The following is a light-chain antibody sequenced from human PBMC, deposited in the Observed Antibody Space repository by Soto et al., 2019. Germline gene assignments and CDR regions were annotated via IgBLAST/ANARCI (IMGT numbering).Light chain of an antibody. V-gene: IGLV2-23*01. CDR2: EGN. J-gene: IGLJ2*01. Sequence: QSALTQPASVYGSPGQSITISCTGTNNDVGSYNLVSWYQQHPGKAPKVMLYEGNKRPSGVSNRFSASKSGNTASLTISGLQAXDEADYYCSSYAGSSIYVVFGGGTKVTVL. CDR3: SSYAGSSIYVV. CDR1: NNDVGSYNL.